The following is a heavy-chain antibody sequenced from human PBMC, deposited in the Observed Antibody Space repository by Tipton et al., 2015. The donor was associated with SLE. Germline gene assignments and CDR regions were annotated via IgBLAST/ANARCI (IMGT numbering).Heavy chain of an antibody. CDR3: AKDYNHDNADYN. V-gene: IGHV4-39*07. CDR2: FYYGKST. CDR1: GGSISSSSFY. D-gene: IGHD4-17*01. J-gene: IGHJ4*02. Sequence: GLVKPSETLSLTCTVSGGSISSSSFYWGWIRQPPGKGLEWIGSFYYGKSTFYNPSLKSRVTITVDMSKNQFSLRLISVTAADTAVYYCAKDYNHDNADYNWGQGTLVIVSS.